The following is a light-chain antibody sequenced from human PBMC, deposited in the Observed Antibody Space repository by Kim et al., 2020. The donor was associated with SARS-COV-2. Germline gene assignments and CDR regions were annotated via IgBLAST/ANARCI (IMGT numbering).Light chain of an antibody. V-gene: IGLV3-1*01. J-gene: IGLJ1*01. CDR2: QDS. Sequence: SYELTQPPSVSVSPGQTAIITCSGDKLGDKYACWYQQKPGQSPVLVIYQDSKRPSGIPERFSGSNSGNTATLTISGTQAMDEADYYCQAWDSSISYVFGTGTKVTVL. CDR1: KLGDKY. CDR3: QAWDSSISYV.